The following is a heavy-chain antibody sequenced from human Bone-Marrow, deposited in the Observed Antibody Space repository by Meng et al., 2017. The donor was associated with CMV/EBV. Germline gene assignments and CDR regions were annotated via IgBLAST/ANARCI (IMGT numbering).Heavy chain of an antibody. D-gene: IGHD2-2*02. V-gene: IGHV1-2*02. CDR1: GYRLSDYY. CDR3: ARYLLPAAIPVEGNWFDP. Sequence: ASVKVSCKASGYRLSDYYIHWVRQAPGQGLEWMGWMNPTSGFAHYAQKFQGRVTMTTDTSTSTAYMELRSLRSDDTAVYYCARYLLPAAIPVEGNWFDPWGQGTLVTVSS. CDR2: MNPTSGFA. J-gene: IGHJ5*02.